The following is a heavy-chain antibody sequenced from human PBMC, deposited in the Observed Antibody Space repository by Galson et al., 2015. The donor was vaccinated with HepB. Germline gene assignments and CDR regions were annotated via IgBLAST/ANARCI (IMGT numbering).Heavy chain of an antibody. CDR3: TKEGSSNDFDF. V-gene: IGHV1-2*05. CDR2: INPHTSDT. CDR1: GYTFTAYY. Sequence: SVKVSCKASGYTFTAYYLHWVRQAPGQGLEWMGRINPHTSDTNYAQPFQGRVTMTRDTSISPAYMELSRLSSDDTVVYYCTKEGSSNDFDFWGQGTLVTVSS. J-gene: IGHJ4*02. D-gene: IGHD6-13*01.